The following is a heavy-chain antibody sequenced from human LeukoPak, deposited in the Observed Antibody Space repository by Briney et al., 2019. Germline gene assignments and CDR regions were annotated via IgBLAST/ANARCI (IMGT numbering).Heavy chain of an antibody. J-gene: IGHJ5*02. CDR3: ARQYSSGWYLTGFDP. CDR1: GGSFSGYY. V-gene: IGHV4-34*01. CDR2: INHSGST. D-gene: IGHD6-19*01. Sequence: PSETPSLTCAVYGGSFSGYYWSWIRQPPGKGLEWIGEINHSGSTNYNPSLKSRVTISVDTSKNQFSLKLSSVTAADTAVYYYARQYSSGWYLTGFDPWGQGTLVTVSS.